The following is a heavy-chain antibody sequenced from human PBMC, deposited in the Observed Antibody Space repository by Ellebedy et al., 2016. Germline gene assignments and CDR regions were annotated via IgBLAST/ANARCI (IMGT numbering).Heavy chain of an antibody. CDR2: IRFKASGGTT. CDR1: GFTFGDSV. Sequence: GGSLRLXXTASGFTFGDSVLGWFRQAPGKGLEWVGYIRFKASGGTTEYAASVKGRFTISRDDSKRIAYLQMNSLETEDTAIYYCSRGLGVTPYNWFDPWGQGTLVTVSS. D-gene: IGHD1-26*01. V-gene: IGHV3-49*03. CDR3: SRGLGVTPYNWFDP. J-gene: IGHJ5*02.